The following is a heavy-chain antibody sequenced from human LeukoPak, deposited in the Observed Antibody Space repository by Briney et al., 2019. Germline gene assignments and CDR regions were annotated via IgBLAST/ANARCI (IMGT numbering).Heavy chain of an antibody. V-gene: IGHV3-21*01. CDR1: GFTFSSYS. J-gene: IGHJ6*02. CDR3: ARDDSYYYYGMDV. D-gene: IGHD3-22*01. CDR2: ISSSSSYI. Sequence: GGSLRLSCAASGFTFSSYSMTRVRQAPGKGLEWVSSISSSSSYIYYADSVKGRFTISRDNAKNSLYLQMNSLRAEDTAVYYCARDDSYYYYGMDVWGQGTTVTVSS.